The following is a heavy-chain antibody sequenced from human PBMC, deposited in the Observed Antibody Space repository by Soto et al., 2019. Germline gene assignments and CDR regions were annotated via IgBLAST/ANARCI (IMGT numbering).Heavy chain of an antibody. CDR1: GYSFSDYG. D-gene: IGHD6-19*01. Sequence: QGQLVQSGAEVKKPGASLKVSCQASGYSFSDYGIAWVRQAPGQGLARVGWISTYNGNTNYAQKFQGRVTMTTDTSANTAYMELRSLRSDDTAMYYCARYGYSSGWYLGTGMDVWGQGTPVTVSS. V-gene: IGHV1-18*04. J-gene: IGHJ6*02. CDR2: ISTYNGNT. CDR3: ARYGYSSGWYLGTGMDV.